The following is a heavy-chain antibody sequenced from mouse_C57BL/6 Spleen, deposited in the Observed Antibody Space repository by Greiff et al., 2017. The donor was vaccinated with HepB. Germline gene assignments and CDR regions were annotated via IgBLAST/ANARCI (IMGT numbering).Heavy chain of an antibody. J-gene: IGHJ2*01. CDR2: ISYDGSN. V-gene: IGHV3-6*01. D-gene: IGHD2-4*01. CDR1: GYSITSGYY. Sequence: EVQLQQSGPGLVKPSQSLSLTCSVTGYSITSGYYWNWIRQFPGNKLEWMGYISYDGSNNYNPSLKNRISITRDTSTNQFFLKLNSVTTEDTATYYCARYNYDYDFHFDYWGQGPTLTVSS. CDR3: ARYNYDYDFHFDY.